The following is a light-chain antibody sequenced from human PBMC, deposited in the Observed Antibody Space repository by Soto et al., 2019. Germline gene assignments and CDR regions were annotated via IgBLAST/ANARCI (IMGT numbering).Light chain of an antibody. V-gene: IGKV2-30*01. CDR2: KVS. CDR3: MQATHWPRT. Sequence: DVVMTQSPLSLPVTPGQPASISCRSSQSLISSDGNTYLNWFQQRPGQSPRHLIYKVSNRDSGVPDRFSGSGSGTDFTLKISRVEAEDVGFYYCMQATHWPRTFGQGTKVEIK. CDR1: QSLISSDGNTY. J-gene: IGKJ1*01.